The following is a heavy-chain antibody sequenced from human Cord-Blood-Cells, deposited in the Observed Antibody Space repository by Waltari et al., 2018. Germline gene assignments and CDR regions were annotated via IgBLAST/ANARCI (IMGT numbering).Heavy chain of an antibody. V-gene: IGHV5-51*01. D-gene: IGHD1-1*01. CDR1: GYSFTSYW. CDR2: IYPGDSDT. Sequence: EVQLVQSGAEVKKPGESLKISCKGSGYSFTSYWIGWVRQMPGKGLEWMGSIYPGDSDTRYSPAFQGQVTTSADKSISTAYRQWSSLKASDTVMYYCARLTAHWDAFDIWGQGTMVTGSS. CDR3: ARLTAHWDAFDI. J-gene: IGHJ3*02.